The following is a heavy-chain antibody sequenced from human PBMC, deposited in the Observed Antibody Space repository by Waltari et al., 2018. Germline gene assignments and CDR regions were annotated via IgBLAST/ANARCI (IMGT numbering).Heavy chain of an antibody. Sequence: QVTLKESGPVLVKPTETLTLTCTVSGFSLSNARMGVSWIRQPPGKALEWLAHIFSNDEKSYSTSQKSRLTISKDTSKSQVVLTMTNMDPVDTATYYCARTIHQKITGTTVDYWGQGTLVTVSS. CDR3: ARTIHQKITGTTVDY. CDR1: GFSLSNARMG. D-gene: IGHD1-7*01. V-gene: IGHV2-26*01. J-gene: IGHJ4*02. CDR2: IFSNDEK.